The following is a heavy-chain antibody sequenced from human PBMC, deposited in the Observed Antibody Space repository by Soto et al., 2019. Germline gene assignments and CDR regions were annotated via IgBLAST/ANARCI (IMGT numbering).Heavy chain of an antibody. CDR2: IDPSDSYT. J-gene: IGHJ6*02. CDR3: ARSQYYYGSGSYGMDV. Sequence: ASVKVSCKGSGYSFTSYWISWVRQMPGKGLEWMGRIDPSDSYTNYSPSFQGHVTISADKSISTAYLQWSSLKASDTAMYYCARSQYYYGSGSYGMDVWGQGTTVTVSS. CDR1: GYSFTSYW. V-gene: IGHV5-10-1*01. D-gene: IGHD3-10*01.